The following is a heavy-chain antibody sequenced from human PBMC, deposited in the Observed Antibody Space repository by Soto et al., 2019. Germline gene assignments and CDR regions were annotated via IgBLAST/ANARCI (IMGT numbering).Heavy chain of an antibody. J-gene: IGHJ6*02. CDR2: IYYSGST. D-gene: IGHD4-17*01. Sequence: QVQLQESGPGLVKPSQTLSLTCTVSGGSISSGGYYWSWIRQHPGKGMEWIGYIYYSGSTYYNPYLKSRVTISVDASKNQFSLKLSSVTAADTAVYCCARYYGGPHVAEDYYYGMDVWGQGTTVTVSS. CDR3: ARYYGGPHVAEDYYYGMDV. V-gene: IGHV4-31*03. CDR1: GGSISSGGYY.